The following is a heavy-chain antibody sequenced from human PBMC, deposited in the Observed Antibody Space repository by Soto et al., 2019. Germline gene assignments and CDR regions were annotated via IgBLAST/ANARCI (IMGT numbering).Heavy chain of an antibody. D-gene: IGHD6-13*01. CDR1: GFTFSSYG. Sequence: QVQLVESGGGVVQPGRSLRLSCAASGFTFSSYGMHWVRQAPGKGLEWVAVIWYDGSNKYYADSVKGRFTISRDNSKNXXYLQMSSLGAEEAAVYYCARDPYSSSWYGGGWFDPWGQGTLVTVSS. J-gene: IGHJ5*02. CDR2: IWYDGSNK. CDR3: ARDPYSSSWYGGGWFDP. V-gene: IGHV3-33*01.